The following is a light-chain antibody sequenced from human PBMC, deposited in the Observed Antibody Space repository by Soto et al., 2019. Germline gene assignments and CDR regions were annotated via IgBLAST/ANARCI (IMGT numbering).Light chain of an antibody. CDR3: SSYTGSGTDVV. CDR2: DVS. CDR1: SSDVGGYNY. V-gene: IGLV2-14*01. J-gene: IGLJ2*01. Sequence: QSALTQPASVYGSPGQSITISCTGTSSDVGGYNYVSWYQQHPGKAPKLMIYDVSNRPSGVSNRYSGSKSGTTASLTSTGLQAEDEADYYCSSYTGSGTDVVFGGGTKLTVL.